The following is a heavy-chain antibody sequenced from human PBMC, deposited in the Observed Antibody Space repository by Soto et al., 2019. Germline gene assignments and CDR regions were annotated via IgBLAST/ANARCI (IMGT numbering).Heavy chain of an antibody. D-gene: IGHD1-26*01. J-gene: IGHJ4*02. CDR2: ISYDESNK. Sequence: QVQLVESGGGVVQPGRSLRLSCAASGFTFSSFAMHWVRQAPGKGLEWVAVISYDESNKYYADSVKGRFTISRDNSQNTVYLQMNSLRAEDTAVYYCARAYPQVGSNYCDYWGQGTRVTISA. CDR3: ARAYPQVGSNYCDY. V-gene: IGHV3-30-3*01. CDR1: GFTFSSFA.